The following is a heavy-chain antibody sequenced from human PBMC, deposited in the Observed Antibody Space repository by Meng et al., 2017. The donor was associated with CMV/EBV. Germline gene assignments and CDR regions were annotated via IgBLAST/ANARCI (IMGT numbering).Heavy chain of an antibody. D-gene: IGHD2-2*01. CDR2: MNPNNGNT. CDR3: ARGRGVVPAAIVQNWFDP. Sequence: ASVKVSCKASGYTFTSYDINWVRQATGQGLEWMGWMNPNNGNTGYAQKFQGRVTMTRNTSISTAYMELSSLRSEDTAVYYCARGRGVVPAAIVQNWFDPWGQGTLVTVSS. J-gene: IGHJ5*02. V-gene: IGHV1-8*01. CDR1: GYTFTSYD.